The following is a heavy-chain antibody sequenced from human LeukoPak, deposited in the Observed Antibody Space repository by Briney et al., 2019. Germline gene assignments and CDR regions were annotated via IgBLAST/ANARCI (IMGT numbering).Heavy chain of an antibody. V-gene: IGHV3-23*01. CDR1: GFTFSSYG. J-gene: IGHJ4*02. CDR2: ISGIGGST. CDR3: AKRAVYVLRYFDWLLDYFDY. D-gene: IGHD3-9*01. Sequence: GGSLRLSCAASGFTFSSYGMSWVRQAPGKGLEWVSAISGIGGSTYYAVSVKGRFTISRDNSKNTLYLQMNSLRAEDTAVYYCAKRAVYVLRYFDWLLDYFDYWGQGTLVTVSS.